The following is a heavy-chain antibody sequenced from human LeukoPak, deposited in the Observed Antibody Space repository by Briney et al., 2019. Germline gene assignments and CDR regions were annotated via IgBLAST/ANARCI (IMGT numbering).Heavy chain of an antibody. CDR1: GGSISSYY. J-gene: IGHJ3*02. CDR3: AKDREWEPFDAFDI. Sequence: PSETLSLTCTVSGGSISSYYWSWIRQPPGKGLEWIGYIYYSGSTNYNPSLKSRVTISVDTSKNQFSLKLSSVTAADTAVYYCAKDREWEPFDAFDIWGQGTMVTVSS. CDR2: IYYSGST. V-gene: IGHV4-59*01. D-gene: IGHD1-26*01.